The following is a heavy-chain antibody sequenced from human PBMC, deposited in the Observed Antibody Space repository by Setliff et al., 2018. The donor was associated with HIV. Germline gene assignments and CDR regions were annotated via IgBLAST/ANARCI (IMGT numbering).Heavy chain of an antibody. Sequence: ASVKVSCKASGYTFTSSYIHWARQATGQGLEWMGWMNPNSGNTGYAQKFQGRVTMTRNTSISTAYMELSSLRSEDTAVYYCARSRLGSWFDPWGQGTLVTVSS. J-gene: IGHJ5*02. CDR3: ARSRLGSWFDP. D-gene: IGHD3-9*01. CDR2: MNPNSGNT. V-gene: IGHV1-8*02. CDR1: GYTFTSSY.